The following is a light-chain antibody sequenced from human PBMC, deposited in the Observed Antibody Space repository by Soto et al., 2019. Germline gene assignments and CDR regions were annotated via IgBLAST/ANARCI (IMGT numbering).Light chain of an antibody. V-gene: IGKV1-33*01. CDR3: QQFRT. Sequence: DLQMTQSPSSLSASVGDRVTITCQASQDISNYLNWYQQKPGKAPKLLIYDASNLETGVPSRFSGSGSGTDFTFTISSLQAEDIATYYCQQFRTFGQGTKLEIK. CDR2: DAS. J-gene: IGKJ2*01. CDR1: QDISNY.